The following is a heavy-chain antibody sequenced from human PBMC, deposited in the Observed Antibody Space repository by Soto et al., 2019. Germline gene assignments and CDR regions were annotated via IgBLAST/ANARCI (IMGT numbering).Heavy chain of an antibody. CDR1: GGSISSYY. V-gene: IGHV4-59*01. J-gene: IGHJ5*02. Sequence: SETLSLTCTVSGGSISSYYWSWIRQPPGKGLEWIGYIYYSGSTNYNPSLKSRVTISVDTSKNQFSLKLSSVTAADTAVYYCASWAAAGTKWFDPWGQGTLVNVS. CDR2: IYYSGST. D-gene: IGHD6-13*01. CDR3: ASWAAAGTKWFDP.